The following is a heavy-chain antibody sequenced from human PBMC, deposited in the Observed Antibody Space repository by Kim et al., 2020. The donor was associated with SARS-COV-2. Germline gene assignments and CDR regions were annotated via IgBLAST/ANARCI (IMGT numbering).Heavy chain of an antibody. D-gene: IGHD2-2*01. Sequence: SETLSLTCAVSGGSISSSNWWSWVRQPPGKGLEWIGEIYHSGSTNYSPSLKSRVTISVDTSKNQFSLKLSSVTAADTAVYYCARVGIYCSSTSCCGPRDAFDIWGQGTMVTVSS. CDR3: ARVGIYCSSTSCCGPRDAFDI. CDR1: GGSISSSNW. CDR2: IYHSGST. J-gene: IGHJ3*02. V-gene: IGHV4-4*02.